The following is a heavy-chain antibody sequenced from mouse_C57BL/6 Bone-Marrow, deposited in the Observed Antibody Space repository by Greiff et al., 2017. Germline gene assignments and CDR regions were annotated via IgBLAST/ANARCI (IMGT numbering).Heavy chain of an antibody. D-gene: IGHD2-1*01. CDR2: IDPNSGGT. J-gene: IGHJ1*03. CDR1: GYTFTSYW. Sequence: QVQLKQPGAELVKPGASVKLSCKASGYTFTSYWMHWVKQRPGRGLGWIGRIDPNSGGTKYNEKFKSKATLTVDKPSSPAYMQLSSLTSEDSAVYYCAHGNYFYWYFAVWGTGTTVTVSS. V-gene: IGHV1-72*01. CDR3: AHGNYFYWYFAV.